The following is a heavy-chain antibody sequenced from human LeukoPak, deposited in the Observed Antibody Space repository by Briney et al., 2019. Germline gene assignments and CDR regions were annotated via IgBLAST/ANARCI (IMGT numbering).Heavy chain of an antibody. CDR3: ARVGYCSSTSCSADYYYGMDV. CDR1: GFTFSSYW. J-gene: IGHJ6*02. CDR2: INSDGSST. Sequence: GGSLRLSCAASGFTFSSYWMHWVRQAPGKGLVWVSFINSDGSSTSYADSVKGRFTISRDNAKNTLYLQMNSLRAEDTAVYYGARVGYCSSTSCSADYYYGMDVRGQGTTVTVSS. D-gene: IGHD2-2*01. V-gene: IGHV3-74*01.